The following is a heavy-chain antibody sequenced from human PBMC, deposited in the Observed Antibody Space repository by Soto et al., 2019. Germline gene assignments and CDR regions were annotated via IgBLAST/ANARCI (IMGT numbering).Heavy chain of an antibody. Sequence: SGKLSCEASGGTFSSYAISWVRQAPGQGLEWMGGIIPIFGTANYAQKFQGRVTITADESTSTAYMELSRLRAEYTAVYYCARDRGSHSSSWYRNWFDHWGQGDRVTGSS. D-gene: IGHD6-13*01. CDR2: IIPIFGTA. CDR1: GGTFSSYA. V-gene: IGHV1-69*13. J-gene: IGHJ5*02. CDR3: ARDRGSHSSSWYRNWFDH.